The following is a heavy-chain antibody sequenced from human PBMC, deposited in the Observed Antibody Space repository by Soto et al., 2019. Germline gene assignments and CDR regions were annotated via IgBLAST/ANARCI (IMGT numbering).Heavy chain of an antibody. CDR2: IYNGGNT. CDR1: GGSISSYY. V-gene: IGHV4-4*07. J-gene: IGHJ6*02. D-gene: IGHD3-10*01. CDR3: ARDGSDSYGLDV. Sequence: PSETLSLTXTVSGGSISSYYWSWIRQSAGKGLEWIGRIYNGGNTQYNPSLKSRVTMSADTSKNQFSLRLNSVTAADTAVYYCARDGSDSYGLDVWGQGTTVTVSS.